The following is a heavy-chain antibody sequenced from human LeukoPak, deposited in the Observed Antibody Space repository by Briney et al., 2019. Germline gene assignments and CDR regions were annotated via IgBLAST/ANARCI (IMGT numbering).Heavy chain of an antibody. CDR1: GFTFSSYG. V-gene: IGHV3-30*18. J-gene: IGHJ6*02. Sequence: PGRSLRLSCAASGFTFSSYGMHWVRQAPGKGLEWVVVISYDGSNKYYADSVKGRFTISRDNSKNTLYLQMNSLRAEDTAVYYCAKWGASEYSSSGYYYGMDVWGQGTTVTVSS. CDR2: ISYDGSNK. D-gene: IGHD6-6*01. CDR3: AKWGASEYSSSGYYYGMDV.